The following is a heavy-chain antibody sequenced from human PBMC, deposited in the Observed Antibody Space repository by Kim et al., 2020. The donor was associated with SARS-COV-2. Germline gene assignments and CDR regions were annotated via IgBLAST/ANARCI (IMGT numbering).Heavy chain of an antibody. V-gene: IGHV4-4*02. J-gene: IGHJ3*02. CDR3: TRVTGYGAGALDM. Sequence: NYNPSLARRVTISLDKSKNQLSLKLNSVTAADTALYYCTRVTGYGAGALDMWGQGTMVIVSS. D-gene: IGHD2-15*01.